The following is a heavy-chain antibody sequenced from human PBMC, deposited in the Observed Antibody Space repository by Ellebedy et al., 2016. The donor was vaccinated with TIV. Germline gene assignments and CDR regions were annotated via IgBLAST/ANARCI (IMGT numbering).Heavy chain of an antibody. V-gene: IGHV3-21*01. CDR1: GFTFSSYS. J-gene: IGHJ3*02. D-gene: IGHD3-10*01. Sequence: GESLKISCAASGFTFSSYSMNWVRQAPGKGLEWVSSISSSSSYIYYADSVKGRFTISRDNAKNSLYLQMNSLRAEDTSVYYCARVSGSYYNVDDAFDIWGQGTMVTVSS. CDR3: ARVSGSYYNVDDAFDI. CDR2: ISSSSSYI.